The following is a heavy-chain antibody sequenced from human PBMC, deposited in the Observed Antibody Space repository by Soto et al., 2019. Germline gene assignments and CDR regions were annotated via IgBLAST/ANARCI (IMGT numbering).Heavy chain of an antibody. V-gene: IGHV1-18*01. CDR2: ISAYNGNT. D-gene: IGHD2-15*01. CDR1: GYTFTSYG. J-gene: IGHJ3*02. CDR3: ARDGPLYCSGGSCYSDAFDI. Sequence: ASVKVSCKASGYTFTSYGISWVRQAPGQGLEWMGWISAYNGNTSYAQKLQGRVTMTTDTSTSTAYMELRSLRSDDTAVYYCARDGPLYCSGGSCYSDAFDIWGQGTMVTVSS.